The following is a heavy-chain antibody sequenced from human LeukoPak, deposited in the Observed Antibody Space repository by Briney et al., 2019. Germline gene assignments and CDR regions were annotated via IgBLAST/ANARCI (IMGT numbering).Heavy chain of an antibody. J-gene: IGHJ4*02. CDR1: GFTFSSYA. V-gene: IGHV3-23*01. Sequence: GGSLRLSCAASGFTFSSYAMSWVRQAPGKGLEWGSAISGSGGITYYADSVKGRFTISRDNSKNTLYLQMNSLRAEDTAVYYCAKDLVVVPAAGFDYWGQGTLVTVSS. CDR3: AKDLVVVPAAGFDY. CDR2: ISGSGGIT. D-gene: IGHD2-2*01.